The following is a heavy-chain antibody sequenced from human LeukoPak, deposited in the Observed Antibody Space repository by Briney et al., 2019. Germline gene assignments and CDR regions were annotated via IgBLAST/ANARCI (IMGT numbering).Heavy chain of an antibody. CDR3: APRLRPRGPPTPSGYSSSWYSR. CDR2: INHSGRT. D-gene: IGHD6-13*01. V-gene: IGHV4-34*01. J-gene: IGHJ4*02. Sequence: SETLTLTCAVYGSSFRRYYWSLIRQPPGQGLEWIREINHSGRTNYNPYLKSRVTISVDTSKHQFPLKLSSVTAEDTAVYHCAPRLRPRGPPTPSGYSSSWYSRWGQGTLVPV. CDR1: GSSFRRYY.